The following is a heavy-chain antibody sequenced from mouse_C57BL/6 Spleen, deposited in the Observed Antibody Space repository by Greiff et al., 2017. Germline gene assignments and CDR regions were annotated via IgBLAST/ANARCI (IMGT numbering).Heavy chain of an antibody. CDR3: ARSGVVYDV. V-gene: IGHV2-2*01. Sequence: QVQLQQSGPGLVQPSQSLSITCTVSGFSFTSYGVHWVRQSPGQGLEWLGVIRSGGSKDYNAAFISSLSISKDNSKSQVFFKMSSLQADDTAIYYCARSGVVYDVWGTGTTVTVSS. CDR2: IRSGGSK. D-gene: IGHD1-1*02. CDR1: GFSFTSYG. J-gene: IGHJ1*03.